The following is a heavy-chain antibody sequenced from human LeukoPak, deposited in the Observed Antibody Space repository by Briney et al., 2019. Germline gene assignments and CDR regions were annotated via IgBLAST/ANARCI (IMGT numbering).Heavy chain of an antibody. J-gene: IGHJ6*03. D-gene: IGHD1-1*01. CDR2: ISWNSGSI. CDR3: AKSGKYYYYYMDV. Sequence: GGSLRLSCAASGFTFGDYAMHWVRPAPGKGREWVSGISWNSGSICYADSVKGRFTISRDNAKNSLYLQMNSLRAEDTALYYCAKSGKYYYYYMDVWGKGTTVTISS. V-gene: IGHV3-9*01. CDR1: GFTFGDYA.